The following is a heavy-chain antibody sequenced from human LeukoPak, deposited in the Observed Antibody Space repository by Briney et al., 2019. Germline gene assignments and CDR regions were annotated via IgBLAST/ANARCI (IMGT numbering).Heavy chain of an antibody. D-gene: IGHD3-16*01. CDR2: IIPILGIA. Sequence: GASVKVSCKASGGTFSSYAISWVRQAPGQGLEWMGRIIPILGIANYAQKFQGRVTITADKSTSTAYMELSSLRSEDTAMYYCARRVGTQYYFDYWGQGTLVTVSS. V-gene: IGHV1-69*04. J-gene: IGHJ4*02. CDR1: GGTFSSYA. CDR3: ARRVGTQYYFDY.